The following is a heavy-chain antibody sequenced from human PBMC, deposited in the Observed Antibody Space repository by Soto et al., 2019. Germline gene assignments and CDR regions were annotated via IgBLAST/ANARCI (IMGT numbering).Heavy chain of an antibody. Sequence: ASVKVSCKASGYTFPSYDINWLRQSTGQGLEWMGWMNPDSGDTGYVQKFQGRVTFTRDTSVTTAYLELSSLTSEDTAVYYCTRSRRGTGVDFDFWGQGTPVTVSS. V-gene: IGHV1-8*01. CDR1: GYTFPSYD. CDR2: MNPDSGDT. J-gene: IGHJ4*02. D-gene: IGHD7-27*01. CDR3: TRSRRGTGVDFDF.